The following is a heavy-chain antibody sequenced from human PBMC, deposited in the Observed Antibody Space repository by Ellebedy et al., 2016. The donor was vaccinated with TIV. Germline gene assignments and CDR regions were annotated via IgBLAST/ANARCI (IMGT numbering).Heavy chain of an antibody. Sequence: MPSETLSLTCTVSGGSINNYYWNRIRQPPGKGLEWVGYISYSGSADYNPSLKSRVTISLDTSKNQISLKLISVTAADTAVYYCARRRLGIGDEYWGQGTLVTVSS. CDR1: GGSINNYY. V-gene: IGHV4-59*08. CDR2: ISYSGSA. J-gene: IGHJ4*02. CDR3: ARRRLGIGDEY. D-gene: IGHD5-12*01.